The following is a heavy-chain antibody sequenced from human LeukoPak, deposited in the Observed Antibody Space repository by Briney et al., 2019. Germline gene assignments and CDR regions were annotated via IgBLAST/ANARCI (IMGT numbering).Heavy chain of an antibody. V-gene: IGHV3-21*01. CDR1: GFTFSSYS. Sequence: GGSPRLSCAASGFTFSSYSMNWVRQGPGKGLEWVSSISSRSSSTSYIASVKGRFTISRDNAKNSLYLQMNRLRAEDTAVYYCARVGCLRTLGYCSSFTSIDYWGRGTLVTVSS. D-gene: IGHD2-2*01. J-gene: IGHJ4*02. CDR3: ARVGCLRTLGYCSSFTSIDY. CDR2: ISSRSSST.